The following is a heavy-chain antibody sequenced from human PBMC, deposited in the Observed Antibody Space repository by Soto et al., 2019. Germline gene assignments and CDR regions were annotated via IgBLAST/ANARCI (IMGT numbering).Heavy chain of an antibody. D-gene: IGHD6-19*01. V-gene: IGHV3-23*01. J-gene: IGHJ4*02. Sequence: GGSLRLSCAASGFTFSSHAMSWVRQAPGKGLEWVSSLYGSGVETHYADSVKGRFTISRDNSKNTVYLQMNSLRVDDTGIYYCARAGQWLADFDHWGRGTLVTVYS. CDR1: GFTFSSHA. CDR3: ARAGQWLADFDH. CDR2: LYGSGVET.